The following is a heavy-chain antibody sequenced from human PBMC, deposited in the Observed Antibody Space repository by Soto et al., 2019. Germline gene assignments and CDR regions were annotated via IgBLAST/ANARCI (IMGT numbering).Heavy chain of an antibody. J-gene: IGHJ3*01. Sequence: EVQVVESGGDLVQPGGSLRLSCAASGFTIRNYAMSWVRQGPGKALEWVSGISGGSDRTYYADSVKGRFTIFKDNSKNTLYLQMSSLRVEDTAVYHCEGSWTWGQGTMVTVSS. D-gene: IGHD5-12*01. CDR3: EGSWT. CDR1: GFTIRNYA. V-gene: IGHV3-23*04. CDR2: ISGGSDRT.